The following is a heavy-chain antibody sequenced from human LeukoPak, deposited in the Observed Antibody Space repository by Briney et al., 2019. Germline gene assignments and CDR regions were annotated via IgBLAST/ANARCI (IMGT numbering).Heavy chain of an antibody. V-gene: IGHV3-66*01. CDR2: IYSSGGT. J-gene: IGHJ4*02. Sequence: GGSLRLSCAASGFTVSSNYMSWVRQAPGKGLEWVSVIYSSGGTLYADSVKGRFTISRDNSKNTLYLQMNTLRVEDSAVYHCARAKYSGYDEKFFDYWGQGTLVTVSS. CDR3: ARAKYSGYDEKFFDY. CDR1: GFTVSSNY. D-gene: IGHD5-12*01.